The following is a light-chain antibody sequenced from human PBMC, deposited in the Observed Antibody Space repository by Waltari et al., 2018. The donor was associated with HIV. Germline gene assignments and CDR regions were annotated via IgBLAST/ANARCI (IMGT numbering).Light chain of an antibody. CDR2: GAS. CDR1: QSVGSS. Sequence: EIVMTQSPDTLSVSPGDRATLSCRAGQSVGSSLAWYQQKPGQAPRLLIYGASTRATGIPARFSGSGSGTDFTLTISSLQSEDFVVYYCHQYHNWPPITFGQGTRLEIK. V-gene: IGKV3-15*01. J-gene: IGKJ5*01. CDR3: HQYHNWPPIT.